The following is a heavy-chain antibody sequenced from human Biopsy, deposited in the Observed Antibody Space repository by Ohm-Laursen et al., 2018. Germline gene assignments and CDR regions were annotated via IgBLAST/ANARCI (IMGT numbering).Heavy chain of an antibody. J-gene: IGHJ6*02. CDR3: VRGVDYYDPYHYYALDV. CDR1: GESFNGYY. CDR2: INHSGRT. D-gene: IGHD3-22*01. Sequence: TLSLTCAVYGESFNGYYLSWIRRTPGKGLEWIGEINHSGRTNYNPSLKSRVTISVDTSKNQFSLKVRSVTAADTAVYYCVRGVDYYDPYHYYALDVWGQGTTVTVSS. V-gene: IGHV4-34*01.